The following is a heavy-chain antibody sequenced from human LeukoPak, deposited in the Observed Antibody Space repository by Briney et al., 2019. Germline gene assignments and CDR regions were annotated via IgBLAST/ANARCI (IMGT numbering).Heavy chain of an antibody. Sequence: SETLSLTCTVSGGSISSYYWSWIRQPPGKGLEWIGYIYYSGSTNYNPSLKSRVTISVDTSKNQFSLKLSSVTAADTAVYYCARHHKYGDYFDYWGQGTLVTVSS. CDR2: IYYSGST. V-gene: IGHV4-59*08. J-gene: IGHJ4*02. CDR1: GGSISSYY. D-gene: IGHD2-8*01. CDR3: ARHHKYGDYFDY.